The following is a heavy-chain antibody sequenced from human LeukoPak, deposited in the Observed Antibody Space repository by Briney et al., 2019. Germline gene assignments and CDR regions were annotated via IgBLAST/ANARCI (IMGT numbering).Heavy chain of an antibody. J-gene: IGHJ3*01. CDR2: ISVSGDIT. CDR1: GITFSNYA. Sequence: GGSLRLSCAASGITFSNYAMTWVRQAPGKGLEWVSGISVSGDITYYADSVKGRFTISRDNSKKTLYLQMSSLRAEDTAVYYCATRPRELLSGIPWGQGTMVTVSS. V-gene: IGHV3-23*01. D-gene: IGHD1-26*01. CDR3: ATRPRELLSGIP.